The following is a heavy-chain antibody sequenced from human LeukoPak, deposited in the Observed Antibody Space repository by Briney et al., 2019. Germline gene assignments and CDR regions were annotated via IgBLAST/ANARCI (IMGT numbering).Heavy chain of an antibody. Sequence: GGSLRLSCAASGFTFSSYGMHWVRQAPGKGLEWVAFIRYDGSNKYYADSVKGRFTISRDNSKNTLYLQMNSLRAEDTAVYYCAREDSGSYYGRHNYWGQGTLVTVSS. V-gene: IGHV3-30*02. D-gene: IGHD1-26*01. CDR3: AREDSGSYYGRHNY. CDR1: GFTFSSYG. CDR2: IRYDGSNK. J-gene: IGHJ4*02.